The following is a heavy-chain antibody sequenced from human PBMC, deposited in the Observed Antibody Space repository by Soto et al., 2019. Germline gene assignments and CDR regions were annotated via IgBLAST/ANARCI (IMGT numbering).Heavy chain of an antibody. V-gene: IGHV1-24*01. CDR2: FDPEDGET. J-gene: IGHJ6*02. CDR1: GYTLTELS. Sequence: GASVKVSCKVSGYTLTELSMYWVRQAPGKGLEWMGGFDPEDGETIYAQKFQGRVTMTEDTSTDTAYMELSSLRSEDAAVYYCATGYGFGELLGYYYYGLDVCGQGTTVPVS. CDR3: ATGYGFGELLGYYYYGLDV. D-gene: IGHD3-10*01.